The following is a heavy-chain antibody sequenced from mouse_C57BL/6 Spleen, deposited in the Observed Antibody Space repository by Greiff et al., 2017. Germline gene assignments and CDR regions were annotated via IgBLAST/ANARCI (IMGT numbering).Heavy chain of an antibody. CDR2: ISYSGST. V-gene: IGHV3-1*01. Sequence: EVQLQQSGPGMVKPSQSLSLTCTVTGYSITSGYDWHWIRHFPGNKLEWMGYISYSGSTNYNPSLKSRISITHDTSKNHFFLKLNSVTTEDTATYYCARDLTGTFAYWGQGTLVTVSA. CDR1: GYSITSGYD. J-gene: IGHJ3*01. D-gene: IGHD4-1*01. CDR3: ARDLTGTFAY.